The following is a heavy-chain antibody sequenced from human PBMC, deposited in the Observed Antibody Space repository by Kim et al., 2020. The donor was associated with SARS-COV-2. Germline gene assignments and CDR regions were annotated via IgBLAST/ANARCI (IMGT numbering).Heavy chain of an antibody. D-gene: IGHD3-3*01. CDR3: ASQSWNTIFGVVTMGAYFDD. Sequence: SETLSLTCPVSGGSISSYYWSWIRQPPGKGLEWIGYIYYSGSHNYNPSLKSRVTISVDTSKNQFSLKLRSVTAADTAVYYCASQSWNTIFGVVTMGAYFDDWGQGTLVTVSS. CDR2: IYYSGSH. J-gene: IGHJ4*02. CDR1: GGSISSYY. V-gene: IGHV4-59*08.